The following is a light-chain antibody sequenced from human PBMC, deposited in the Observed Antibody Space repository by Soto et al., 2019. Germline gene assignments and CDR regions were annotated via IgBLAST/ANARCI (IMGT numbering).Light chain of an antibody. Sequence: QSVLTQTPSASGTPGQRVTISCSGSSSNIGRINVNWYQQLPGTAPKLLIYSNNQLPSGVTDRFSYSKSGTSSSLDISGLQSLDEADYYCSGWNYRLNVVVFGGVTQLTVL. CDR2: SNN. CDR3: SGWNYRLNVVV. V-gene: IGLV1-44*01. J-gene: IGLJ2*01. CDR1: SSNIGRIN.